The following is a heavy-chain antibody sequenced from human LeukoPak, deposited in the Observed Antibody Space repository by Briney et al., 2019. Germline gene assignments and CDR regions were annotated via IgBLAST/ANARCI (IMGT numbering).Heavy chain of an antibody. CDR2: KNPNSGNT. V-gene: IGHV1-8*03. CDR1: GYTFTSYD. Sequence: ASVKVSCKASGYTFTSYDINWVRQATGQGLEWMGWKNPNSGNTGYAQKFQGRVTITRNTSISTAYMELSSLRSEDTAVYYCARGKIIWRLFDYWGQGTLVTVCS. J-gene: IGHJ4*02. D-gene: IGHD3-16*01. CDR3: ARGKIIWRLFDY.